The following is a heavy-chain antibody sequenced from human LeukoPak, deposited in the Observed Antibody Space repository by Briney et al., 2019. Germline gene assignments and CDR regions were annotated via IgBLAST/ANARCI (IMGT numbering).Heavy chain of an antibody. CDR2: INHSGST. CDR1: GGAFREYK. J-gene: IGHJ4*02. V-gene: IGHV4-34*01. Sequence: PSETLSLTCADYGGAFREYKWRWIRQPPRKGLEWIGEINHSGSTNYNPSLKTRVTISVDTSKNQFSLKLSSVTAADTAVYYCARGSTPPIFGVVTPTRFDYWGQGTLVTVSS. CDR3: ARGSTPPIFGVVTPTRFDY. D-gene: IGHD3-3*01.